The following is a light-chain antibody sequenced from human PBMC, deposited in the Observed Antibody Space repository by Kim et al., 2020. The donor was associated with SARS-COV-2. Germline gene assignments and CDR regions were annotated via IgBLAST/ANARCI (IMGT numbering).Light chain of an antibody. CDR2: GKN. J-gene: IGLJ2*01. CDR3: NSRDSNDNVV. V-gene: IGLV3-19*01. CDR1: SLRSYY. Sequence: SSELTQDPAVSVALGQTVRITCQGDSLRSYYATWYQQKPGQAPIVVIYGKNNRPSRIPDRFSGSSSGNTASLTITGTQAGDEADYYCNSRDSNDNVVFCGGTKLTVL.